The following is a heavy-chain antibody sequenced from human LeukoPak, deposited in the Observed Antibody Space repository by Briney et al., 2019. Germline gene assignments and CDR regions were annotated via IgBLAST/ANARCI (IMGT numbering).Heavy chain of an antibody. J-gene: IGHJ4*02. D-gene: IGHD6-19*01. CDR1: GGSISSSSYY. Sequence: SETLSLTCTVSGGSISSSSYYWGWIRQPPGKGREWIGSIYYSGSTYYNPSLKSRVTISVDTSKNQFSLKLSSVTAADAAVYYCARDSYSSGLDNWGQGTLVTVSS. V-gene: IGHV4-39*02. CDR2: IYYSGST. CDR3: ARDSYSSGLDN.